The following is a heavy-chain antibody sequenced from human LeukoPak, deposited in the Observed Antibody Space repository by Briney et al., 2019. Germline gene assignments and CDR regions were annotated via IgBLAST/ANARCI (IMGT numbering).Heavy chain of an antibody. Sequence: GGSLRLSCAASGFTFSTYWMHWVRQAPGKGLVWVSRINTDGTTTTYADSVKGGFTISRDNAKNTLHLQMNSLRVEDTAVYYCVRDHTGHDDYWGQGTLVTVSS. J-gene: IGHJ4*02. CDR2: INTDGTTT. D-gene: IGHD1-1*01. CDR3: VRDHTGHDDY. V-gene: IGHV3-74*01. CDR1: GFTFSTYW.